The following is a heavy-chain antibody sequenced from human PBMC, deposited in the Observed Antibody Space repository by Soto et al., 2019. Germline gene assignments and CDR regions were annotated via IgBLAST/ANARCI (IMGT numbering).Heavy chain of an antibody. CDR1: GGTFSSYA. CDR3: ARATTYYYGSGSYNHYYYYGMDV. V-gene: IGHV1-69*01. D-gene: IGHD3-10*01. CDR2: FIPIFGTA. J-gene: IGHJ6*02. Sequence: VQLVQSGAEVKKPGSSVKVSCKASGGTFSSYAISWVRQAPGQGLEWMGGFIPIFGTANYAQKFQGRVTITADESTSTAYMELSSLRSEDTAVYYCARATTYYYGSGSYNHYYYYGMDVWGQGTTVTVSS.